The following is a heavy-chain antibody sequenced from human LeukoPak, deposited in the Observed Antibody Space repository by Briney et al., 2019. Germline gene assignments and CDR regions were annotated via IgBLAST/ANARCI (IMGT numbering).Heavy chain of an antibody. Sequence: GGSLRLSCAAYGFTFSSYAMSWVRQAPGKGLEWVSAISGSGGSTYYADSVKGRFTISRDNSKNTLYLQMNSLRAEDTAVYYCAKRDTAMATSYYGMDVWGQGTTVTVSS. CDR3: AKRDTAMATSYYGMDV. J-gene: IGHJ6*02. D-gene: IGHD5-18*01. CDR2: ISGSGGST. CDR1: GFTFSSYA. V-gene: IGHV3-23*01.